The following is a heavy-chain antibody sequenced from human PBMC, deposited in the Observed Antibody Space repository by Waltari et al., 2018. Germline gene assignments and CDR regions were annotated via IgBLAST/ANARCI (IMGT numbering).Heavy chain of an antibody. Sequence: EVQLVESGGGLVKPGGSLRLSCAASGFTFSSYSMNWVRQAPGKGLEWVSSISSSSSYIYYADSVKGRFTISRDNAKNSLYLQMNSLRAEDTAVYYCARDLRVGATTGVGYWGQGTLVTVSS. CDR3: ARDLRVGATTGVGY. CDR2: ISSSSSYI. D-gene: IGHD1-26*01. J-gene: IGHJ4*02. CDR1: GFTFSSYS. V-gene: IGHV3-21*01.